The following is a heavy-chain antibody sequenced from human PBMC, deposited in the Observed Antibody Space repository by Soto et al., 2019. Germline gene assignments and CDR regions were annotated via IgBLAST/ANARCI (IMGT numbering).Heavy chain of an antibody. CDR2: TYYRSKWYN. CDR3: ARVGSSHYSSSSVFYYYMDV. Sequence: SQTLSLTCAISGDSVSSNSAAWNCIRQSPSRGLEWLGRTYYRSKWYNDYAVSVKSRITINPDTSKNQFSLQLNSVTPEDTAVYYCARVGSSHYSSSSVFYYYMDVWGNGTTVTISS. V-gene: IGHV6-1*01. D-gene: IGHD6-6*01. CDR1: GDSVSSNSAA. J-gene: IGHJ6*03.